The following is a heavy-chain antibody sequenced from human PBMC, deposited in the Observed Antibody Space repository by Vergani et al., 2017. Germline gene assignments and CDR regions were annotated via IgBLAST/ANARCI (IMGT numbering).Heavy chain of an antibody. CDR3: ASQGDYYDSSGYFDY. CDR1: GGSISSGGYS. D-gene: IGHD3-22*01. J-gene: IGHJ4*02. CDR2: LYHSGST. Sequence: QLQLQESGSGLVKPSQTLSLTCAVSGGSISSGGYSWSWIRQPPGKGLEWIGYLYHSGSTYYNPSLKSRVTISVDRSKNQFSLKLSSVTAADTAVYYCASQGDYYDSSGYFDYWGQGTLVTVSS. V-gene: IGHV4-30-2*01.